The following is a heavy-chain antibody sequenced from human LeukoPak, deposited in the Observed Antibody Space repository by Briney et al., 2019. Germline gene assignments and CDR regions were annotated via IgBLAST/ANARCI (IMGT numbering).Heavy chain of an antibody. V-gene: IGHV4-34*01. CDR1: GGSFSGYY. CDR2: INHSGST. Sequence: SETLSLTCAVYGGSFSGYYWSWIRQPPGKGLEWIGEINHSGSTNYNPSLKNRVTISVDTSKNQFSLKLSSVTAADTAVYYCASGVAAAGTGNWGQGTLVTVSS. D-gene: IGHD6-13*01. J-gene: IGHJ4*02. CDR3: ASGVAAAGTGN.